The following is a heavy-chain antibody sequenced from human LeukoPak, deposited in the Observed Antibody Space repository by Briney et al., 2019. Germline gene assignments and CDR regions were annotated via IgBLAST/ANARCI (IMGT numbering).Heavy chain of an antibody. Sequence: ETLSLTCAVSGGSISSSNWWSWVRPPPGKGLEWVSSISSSSSYIYYADSVKGRFTISRDNAKNSLYLQMNSLRAEDTAVYYCAPRRGYFDYWGQGTLVTVSS. CDR1: GGSISSSN. V-gene: IGHV3-21*01. CDR3: APRRGYFDY. D-gene: IGHD5-12*01. CDR2: ISSSSSYI. J-gene: IGHJ4*02.